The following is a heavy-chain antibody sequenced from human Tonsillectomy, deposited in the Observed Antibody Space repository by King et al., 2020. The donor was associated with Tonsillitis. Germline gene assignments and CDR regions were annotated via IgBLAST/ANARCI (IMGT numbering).Heavy chain of an antibody. J-gene: IGHJ4*02. Sequence: VTLNESGPALVKPTQTLTLTCTFSGFSLSTSAMRVSWIRQPPGKALEWLARIDWDDDKFYSTSLKTRLTISKDTSKNQVVLTMTNMDPVDTATYYCARISVSGYSFDYWGQGTLVTVSS. CDR1: GFSLSTSAMR. CDR3: ARISVSGYSFDY. D-gene: IGHD5-18*01. V-gene: IGHV2-70*04. CDR2: IDWDDDK.